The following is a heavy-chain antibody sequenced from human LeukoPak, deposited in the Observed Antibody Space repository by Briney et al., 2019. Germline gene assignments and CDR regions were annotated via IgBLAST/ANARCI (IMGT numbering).Heavy chain of an antibody. V-gene: IGHV3-23*01. CDR1: GFAFDNHA. Sequence: GGSLRLSCAVSGFAFDNHAMTWVRQAPGKGLEWVSGISIRGDKTYYADSVEGGFTISRDNSKSTLYLQMNSLRAEDTAMYYCANEEIPNDNWGQGTLVTVSS. CDR2: ISIRGDKT. CDR3: ANEEIPNDN. D-gene: IGHD2-2*02. J-gene: IGHJ1*01.